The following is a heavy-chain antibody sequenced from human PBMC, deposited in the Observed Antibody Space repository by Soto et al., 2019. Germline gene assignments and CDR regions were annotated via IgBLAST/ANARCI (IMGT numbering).Heavy chain of an antibody. Sequence: EVQLVESGGGLIQPGGSLRLSCAASGFTVSSNYMSWVRQAPGKGLEWVSVIYSGGSTYYADSVKGRCTISRDNSKNTLYLQMNSLRAEDTAVYYCASEVTIFGNRYYYYGMDVWGQGTTVTVSS. D-gene: IGHD3-3*01. V-gene: IGHV3-53*01. CDR2: IYSGGST. J-gene: IGHJ6*02. CDR3: ASEVTIFGNRYYYYGMDV. CDR1: GFTVSSNY.